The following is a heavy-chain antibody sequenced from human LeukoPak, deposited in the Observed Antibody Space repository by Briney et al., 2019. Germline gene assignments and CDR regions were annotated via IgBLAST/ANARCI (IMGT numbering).Heavy chain of an antibody. Sequence: SETLSLTCTVSGGSISSSSYYWGWIRQPPGKGLEWIGSIYYSGSTYYNPSLKSRVTISVDTSKNQFSLKLSSVTAADTAVYYCARAGYSYGPNYYYHMDVWGKGTTVTVSS. D-gene: IGHD5-18*01. CDR3: ARAGYSYGPNYYYHMDV. CDR2: IYYSGST. J-gene: IGHJ6*03. V-gene: IGHV4-39*07. CDR1: GGSISSSSYY.